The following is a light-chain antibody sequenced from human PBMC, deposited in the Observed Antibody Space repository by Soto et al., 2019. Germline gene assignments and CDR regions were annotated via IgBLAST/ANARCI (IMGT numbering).Light chain of an antibody. Sequence: DIQMTQSPSTLSASVGDRVTITCRASQSISTWLAWYQQKPGKAPKLLIYMASSLESGVPSRFSGSGSGTEFTLTISSLQPDDFATYYCQQYINRWTFGQGTKVEIK. CDR1: QSISTW. J-gene: IGKJ1*01. V-gene: IGKV1-5*03. CDR3: QQYINRWT. CDR2: MAS.